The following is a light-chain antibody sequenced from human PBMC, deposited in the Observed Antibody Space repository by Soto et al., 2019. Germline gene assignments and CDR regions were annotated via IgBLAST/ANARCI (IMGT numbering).Light chain of an antibody. CDR2: GNT. CDR1: SSNIGTGFD. J-gene: IGLJ1*01. CDR3: QSYDSSLTIYV. V-gene: IGLV1-40*01. Sequence: QCVLTQPPSLSGAPGQRVTISCTGSSSNIGTGFDVHWYQQLPGTAPKLLIYGNTNRPSGVPDRFSGSKSGTSVSLAITGLQAEDEADYYCQSYDSSLTIYVFGTGTKVTVL.